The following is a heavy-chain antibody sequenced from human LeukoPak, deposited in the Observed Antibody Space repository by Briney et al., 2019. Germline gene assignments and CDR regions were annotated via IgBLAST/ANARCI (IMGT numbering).Heavy chain of an antibody. CDR3: ARDYADYVGYFFFDY. J-gene: IGHJ4*02. Sequence: GGSLRLSCAASGFTFNNYAMNWGRQALGKGVEWVSSISGGGETTYYADSAKGRFTISRDNSQNTLYLQMNSLRAEDTAVYYCARDYADYVGYFFFDYWGQGTLVTASS. CDR2: ISGGGETT. CDR1: GFTFNNYA. V-gene: IGHV3-23*01. D-gene: IGHD4-17*01.